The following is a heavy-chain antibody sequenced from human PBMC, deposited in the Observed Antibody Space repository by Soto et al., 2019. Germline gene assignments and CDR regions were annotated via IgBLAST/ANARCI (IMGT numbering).Heavy chain of an antibody. CDR3: AKSEGYYDILTGYYYDYYYYMDV. CDR1: GFTFSSYA. CDR2: ISGSGGST. J-gene: IGHJ6*03. Sequence: EVQLLESGGGLVQPGGSLRLSCAASGFTFSSYAMSWVRQAPGKGLEWVSAISGSGGSTYYADSVKGRFTISRDNSKKTLYLQMNSLRAEDTAVYYCAKSEGYYDILTGYYYDYYYYMDVWGKGTTVTVSS. V-gene: IGHV3-23*01. D-gene: IGHD3-9*01.